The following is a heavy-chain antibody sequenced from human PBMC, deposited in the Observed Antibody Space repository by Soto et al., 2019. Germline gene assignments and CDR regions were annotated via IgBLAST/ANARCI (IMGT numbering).Heavy chain of an antibody. V-gene: IGHV1-18*01. J-gene: IGHJ6*02. Sequence: ASVKVSCTASGYTFTSYGISWVRQAPGQGLEWMGWISAYNGNTNYAQKLQGRVTMTTDTSTSTAYMELRSLRSDDTAVYYCASLQSHYYYGMDVWGQGTTVTVSS. CDR1: GYTFTSYG. CDR2: ISAYNGNT. CDR3: ASLQSHYYYGMDV.